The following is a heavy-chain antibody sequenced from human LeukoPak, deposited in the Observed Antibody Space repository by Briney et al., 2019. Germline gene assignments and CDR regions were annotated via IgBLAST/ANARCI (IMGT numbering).Heavy chain of an antibody. CDR2: MNPNSGNT. Sequence: ASVKVSCKASGYTFTSYDINWVRQATGQGLEWMGWMNPNSGNTGYAQKFQGRVTMTRNTSISTAYMELSSLRSEDTAVYYCARTSVLRDAFDIWGQGTMVTVSS. CDR1: GYTFTSYD. J-gene: IGHJ3*02. CDR3: ARTSVLRDAFDI. D-gene: IGHD3-3*01. V-gene: IGHV1-8*01.